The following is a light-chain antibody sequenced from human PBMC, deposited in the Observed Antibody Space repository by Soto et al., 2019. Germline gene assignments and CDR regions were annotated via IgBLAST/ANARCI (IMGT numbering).Light chain of an antibody. J-gene: IGKJ4*01. CDR3: QHRAGWPPALT. CDR1: QTVSGSY. V-gene: IGKV3-11*01. Sequence: NVLTQSPGTLSLSPGERATLSCRASQTVSGSYVAWYQQKPGQTPRLLIYNASNRATGIPARFSGSGSGTDFTLTISSLEPEDFAVYFCQHRAGWPPALTFGGGTKVDIK. CDR2: NAS.